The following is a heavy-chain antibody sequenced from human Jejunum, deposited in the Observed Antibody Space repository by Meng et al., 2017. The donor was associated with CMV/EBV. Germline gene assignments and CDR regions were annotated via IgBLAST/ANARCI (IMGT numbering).Heavy chain of an antibody. D-gene: IGHD3-3*01. Sequence: AASGFAISRHWMHWGRQAPGKGLVWVSRINSDGSNINYADSVKGRFIISRDNAKNTLYLQMDSLRAEDTAVYYCARDKDFGVDIDHWGQGTLVTVSS. CDR2: INSDGSNI. J-gene: IGHJ4*02. CDR1: GFAISRHW. CDR3: ARDKDFGVDIDH. V-gene: IGHV3-74*01.